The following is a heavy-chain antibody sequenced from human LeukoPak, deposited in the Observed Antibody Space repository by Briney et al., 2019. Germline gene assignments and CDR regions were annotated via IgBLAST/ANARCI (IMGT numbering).Heavy chain of an antibody. CDR1: GFTLSDYY. V-gene: IGHV3-11*04. D-gene: IGHD2-21*02. Sequence: PGGSLRLSCAASGFTLSDYYMNWIRQAPGKGLEWVSYISASGSTIYYADSVKGRFTISRDNTKNSLYLQMNSLRAEDTAVYYCARDTYCGGDCYSNYFDYWGQGTLVTVSS. CDR3: ARDTYCGGDCYSNYFDY. J-gene: IGHJ4*02. CDR2: ISASGSTI.